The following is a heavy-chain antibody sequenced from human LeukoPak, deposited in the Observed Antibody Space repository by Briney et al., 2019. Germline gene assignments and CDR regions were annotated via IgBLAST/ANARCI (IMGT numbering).Heavy chain of an antibody. Sequence: ASVTVSYKASGFTFTDYYMHWVRQAPGQGLEWMGWINPNSGGTNYAQKFQGRVTMTRDTSISTAYMELSRLRSDDTAVYYCARVVVPAAMGPPYFDYWGQGTLVTVSS. CDR1: GFTFTDYY. CDR3: ARVVVPAAMGPPYFDY. J-gene: IGHJ4*02. D-gene: IGHD2-2*01. V-gene: IGHV1-2*02. CDR2: INPNSGGT.